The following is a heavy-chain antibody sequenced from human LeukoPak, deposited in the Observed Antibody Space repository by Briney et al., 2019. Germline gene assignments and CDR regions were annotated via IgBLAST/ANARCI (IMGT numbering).Heavy chain of an antibody. CDR3: ARHNVGATVGYYFDY. J-gene: IGHJ4*02. V-gene: IGHV4-39*01. CDR1: GASISSSSYY. Sequence: SETLSLTCTVSGASISSSSYYWGWIRQPPGKGLEWIGSIYYSGNTCYNPSLKSRVAISVDTSKNQFSLKLTSVAAADTAVYYCARHNVGATVGYYFDYWGQGTLVTLSA. D-gene: IGHD1-26*01. CDR2: IYYSGNT.